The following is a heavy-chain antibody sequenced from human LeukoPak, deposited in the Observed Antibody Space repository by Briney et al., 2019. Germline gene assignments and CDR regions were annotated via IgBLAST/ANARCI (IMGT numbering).Heavy chain of an antibody. J-gene: IGHJ4*02. CDR3: ARRGYHDSSGYDY. CDR1: GFTFSSYA. V-gene: IGHV3-21*06. CDR2: ISGRSADI. Sequence: GGSLRLSCAASGFTFSSYAMSWVRQAPGKGLEWVSSISGRSADIYYADSVKGRFTISRDNAKNSVFLQMNNLRVEDTAIYYCARRGYHDSSGYDYWGQGTPVTVSS. D-gene: IGHD3-22*01.